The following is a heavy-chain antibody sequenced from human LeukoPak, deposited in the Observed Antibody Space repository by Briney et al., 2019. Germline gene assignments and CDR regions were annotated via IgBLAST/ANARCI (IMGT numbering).Heavy chain of an antibody. D-gene: IGHD2-2*01. CDR2: ISGSGGST. CDR3: AKRNRIEVVPAAVDY. CDR1: GFTFSSYA. J-gene: IGHJ4*02. V-gene: IGHV3-23*01. Sequence: GGSLRLSCAASGFTFSSYAMSWVRQAPGKGLEWVSVISGSGGSTYYADSVKGRFTISRDNSKNTLYLQMNSLRDEDTAVYYCAKRNRIEVVPAAVDYWGQGTLVTVSS.